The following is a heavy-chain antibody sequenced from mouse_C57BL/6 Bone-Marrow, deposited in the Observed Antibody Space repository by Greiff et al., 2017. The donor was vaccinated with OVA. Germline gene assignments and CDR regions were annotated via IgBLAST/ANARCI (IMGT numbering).Heavy chain of an antibody. J-gene: IGHJ1*03. V-gene: IGHV1-50*01. CDR2: IDPSDSYT. Sequence: QVQLQQPGAELVKPGASVKLSCKASGYTFTSYWMQWVKQRPGQGLEWIGEIDPSDSYTNYNQKFKGKATLTVDTSSSTAYMQLSSLTSEDSAVYCCAREGDWYFDVWGTGTTLTVSS. CDR3: AREGDWYFDV. CDR1: GYTFTSYW.